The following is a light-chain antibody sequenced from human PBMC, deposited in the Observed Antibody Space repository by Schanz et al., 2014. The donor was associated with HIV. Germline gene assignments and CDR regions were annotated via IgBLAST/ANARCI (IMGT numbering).Light chain of an antibody. CDR2: AAS. V-gene: IGKV3-15*01. Sequence: EIVLTQSPATLSVSPGERGTLSCRASQSISSSLLAWYQQKPGQAPRLLIYAASTRATGIPARFSGRGSGTEFTLTISSLQSEDFAVYYCQQYGSSPFTFGPGTKVDIK. CDR3: QQYGSSPFT. J-gene: IGKJ3*01. CDR1: QSISSS.